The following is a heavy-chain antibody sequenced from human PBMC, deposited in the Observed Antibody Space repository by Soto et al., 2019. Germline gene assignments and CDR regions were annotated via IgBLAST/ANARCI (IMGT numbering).Heavy chain of an antibody. J-gene: IGHJ6*02. D-gene: IGHD2-15*01. CDR2: INHSGST. CDR3: ARDGGYYYGMDV. V-gene: IGHV4-34*01. CDR1: GGSFSGYY. Sequence: LSLTCAVYGGSFSGYYWSWIRQPPGKGLEWIGEINHSGSTNYNPSLKSRVTISVDTSKNQFSLKLSSVTAADTAVYYCARDGGYYYGMDVWGQGTTVTVSS.